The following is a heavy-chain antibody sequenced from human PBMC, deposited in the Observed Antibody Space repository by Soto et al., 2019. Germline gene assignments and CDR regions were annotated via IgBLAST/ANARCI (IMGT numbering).Heavy chain of an antibody. J-gene: IGHJ5*02. V-gene: IGHV3-74*01. CDR1: GLTFNRYW. CDR2: INTDGSNT. CDR3: AREFCSGGNCYTYYFDP. D-gene: IGHD2-15*01. Sequence: GGSLRLSCAASGLTFNRYWMHWVRHAPGKGLVWVSHINTDGSNTNYADSVKGRFTISRDNAKSTLFLQMDSLRDEDTAVYYCAREFCSGGNCYTYYFDPWGQGIPVTVSS.